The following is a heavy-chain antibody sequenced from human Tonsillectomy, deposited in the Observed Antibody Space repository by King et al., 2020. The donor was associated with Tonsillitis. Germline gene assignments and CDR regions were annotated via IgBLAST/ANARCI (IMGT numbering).Heavy chain of an antibody. CDR1: GYTFTSYY. CDR2: INPSGGTT. J-gene: IGHJ5*02. V-gene: IGHV1-46*01. D-gene: IGHD2-2*01. Sequence: QLVQSGAEVKKPGASVKVSCKASGYTFTSYYMHWVRQAPGQGLEWMGMINPSGGTTSYAQKFQGRVTMTRDTSTNTVYMALSSLRSEDTAVYYCARDRPCSSASCYGGSWFDPWGQGTLVTDCS. CDR3: ARDRPCSSASCYGGSWFDP.